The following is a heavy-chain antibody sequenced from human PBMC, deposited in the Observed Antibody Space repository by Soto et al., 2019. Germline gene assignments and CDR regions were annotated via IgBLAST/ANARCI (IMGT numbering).Heavy chain of an antibody. CDR1: GFTFSSYA. CDR2: ISSHGGTP. Sequence: GALRLYCASSGFTFSSYAMHWVRHAPGKGLEYVSAISSHGGTPYYAYSVKGRFTISIDNSKNTLYLQMGSLRAEDMAVYYCARGPTMIVPGPLNDWGQGTLVTVSS. D-gene: IGHD3-22*01. CDR3: ARGPTMIVPGPLND. V-gene: IGHV3-64*01. J-gene: IGHJ4*02.